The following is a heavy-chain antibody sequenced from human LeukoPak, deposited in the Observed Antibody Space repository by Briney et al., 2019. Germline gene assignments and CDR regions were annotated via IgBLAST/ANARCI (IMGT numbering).Heavy chain of an antibody. CDR3: ARESGYSGYDGWFDP. Sequence: ASVKVSCKASGYTFTRYYMHWVRQAPGQGLEWMGRINPNSGGTNYAQKFQGRVTMTRDTSISTAYMELSRLRSDDTAVYYCARESGYSGYDGWFDPWGQGTLVTVSS. V-gene: IGHV1-2*06. J-gene: IGHJ5*02. CDR1: GYTFTRYY. CDR2: INPNSGGT. D-gene: IGHD5-12*01.